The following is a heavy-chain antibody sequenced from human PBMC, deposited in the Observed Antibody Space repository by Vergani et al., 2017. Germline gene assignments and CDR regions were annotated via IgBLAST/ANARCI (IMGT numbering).Heavy chain of an antibody. CDR3: AREWEYDFWSGFDY. J-gene: IGHJ4*02. D-gene: IGHD3-3*01. CDR1: GFTFSSYS. CDR2: ISSSSSTI. Sequence: EVQLVESGGGLVQPGGSLRLSCAASGFTFSSYSMNWVRQAPGEGLEWVSYISSSSSTIYYADSVKGRFTISRDNAKNSLYLQMNSLRAEDTAVYYCAREWEYDFWSGFDYWGQGTLVTVSS. V-gene: IGHV3-48*01.